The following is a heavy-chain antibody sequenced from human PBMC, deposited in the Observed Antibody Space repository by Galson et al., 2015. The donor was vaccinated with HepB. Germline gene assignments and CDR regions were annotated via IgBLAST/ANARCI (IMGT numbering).Heavy chain of an antibody. CDR2: TYYRSKWYN. J-gene: IGHJ5*02. CDR1: GDSVSSNSAA. Sequence: CAISGDSVSSNSAAWNWIRQSPSRGLEWLGRTYYRSKWYNDYAVSVKSRITINPDTSKNQFSLQLNSVTPEDTAVYYCAKGITMVQGILYYNWFDPWGQGTLVTVSS. D-gene: IGHD3-10*01. CDR3: AKGITMVQGILYYNWFDP. V-gene: IGHV6-1*01.